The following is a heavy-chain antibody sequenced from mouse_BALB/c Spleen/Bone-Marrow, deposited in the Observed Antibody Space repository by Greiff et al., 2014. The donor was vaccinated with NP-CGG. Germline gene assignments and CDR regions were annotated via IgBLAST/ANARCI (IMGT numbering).Heavy chain of an antibody. J-gene: IGHJ4*01. D-gene: IGHD2-4*01. CDR1: GYAFSNYG. CDR2: IYPGDGET. V-gene: IGHV1-80*01. CDR3: ASVYDYGRGYAMDY. Sequence: QVQLQQSGAELVRPGSPVKISCKASGYAFSNYGMNWVKQRPGQGLEWIGQIYPGDGETNYNGEFEGRVTLTADKSSSTAYMQVSSLTSEDSAVYFCASVYDYGRGYAMDYWGQGTSVTVSS.